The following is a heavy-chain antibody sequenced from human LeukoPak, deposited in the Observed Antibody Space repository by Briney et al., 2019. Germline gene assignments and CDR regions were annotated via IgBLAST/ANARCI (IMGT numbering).Heavy chain of an antibody. CDR3: ARGYDYGDYAGDFDY. J-gene: IGHJ4*02. CDR2: ITTYNGNT. D-gene: IGHD4-17*01. CDR1: GYTFTSYP. V-gene: IGHV1-18*01. Sequence: ASVKVSCKTSGYTFTSYPISWVRQAPGQGLEWMGWITTYNGNTNYAQKLQGRVTMTTDTSTSTAYMDLRGLRSDDTAVYYCARGYDYGDYAGDFDYWGQGTLVTVSA.